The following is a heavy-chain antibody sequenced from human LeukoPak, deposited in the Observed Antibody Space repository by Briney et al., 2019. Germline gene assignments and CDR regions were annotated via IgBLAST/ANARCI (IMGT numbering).Heavy chain of an antibody. V-gene: IGHV3-21*01. Sequence: GGSLRLSCAVSGFTLSSYWMTWVRQAPGKGLEWVSSISSSSSYIYYADSVKGRFTISRDNAKNSLYLQMNSLRAEDTAVYYCARDREYNWFDPWGQGTLVTVSS. CDR3: ARDREYNWFDP. J-gene: IGHJ5*02. CDR1: GFTLSSYW. CDR2: ISSSSSYI.